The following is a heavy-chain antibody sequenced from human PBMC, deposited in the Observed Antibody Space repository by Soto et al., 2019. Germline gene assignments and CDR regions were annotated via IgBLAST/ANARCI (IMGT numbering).Heavy chain of an antibody. V-gene: IGHV4-30-2*01. D-gene: IGHD2-21*01. J-gene: IGHJ4*02. CDR2: IYHSGST. CDR1: GGSISSGGYS. CDR3: ARIIHWSRRAELCPVDS. Sequence: SETLSLTCAVSGGSISSGGYSWSWIRQPPGKGLEWIGYIYHSGSTYYNPSLKSRVTISVDRAKNQFSLELSSVTAADTAVYYCARIIHWSRRAELCPVDSWGQGTLVTVSS.